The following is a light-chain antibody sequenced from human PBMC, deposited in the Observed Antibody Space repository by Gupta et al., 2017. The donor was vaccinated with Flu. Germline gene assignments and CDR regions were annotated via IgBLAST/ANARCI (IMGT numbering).Light chain of an antibody. CDR2: AAS. J-gene: IGKJ4*01. CDR1: QGIRND. V-gene: IGKV1-6*01. Sequence: AIQMSQSPSSLSASVGDRVTITCRASQGIRNDLGWYQQNPGEAPKLLIYAASTLQSGVPSRFSGSGSGTDFSLTISSLQPEDFATYYCLQDYNFPVTFGGGTKVEIK. CDR3: LQDYNFPVT.